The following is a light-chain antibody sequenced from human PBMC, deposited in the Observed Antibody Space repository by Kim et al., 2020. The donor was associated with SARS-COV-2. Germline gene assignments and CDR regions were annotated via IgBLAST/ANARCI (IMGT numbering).Light chain of an antibody. V-gene: IGKV3-15*01. CDR2: GAS. Sequence: EIVMTQSPATLSVSPGERVTLSCRASQSVSSTLAWYQQKPGQAPRLLIHGASTRATTIPARFSGIGSGTEFTLTISSLQSEDFAIYYCQQYNNWPFTFGQGTKLEIK. CDR3: QQYNNWPFT. J-gene: IGKJ2*01. CDR1: QSVSST.